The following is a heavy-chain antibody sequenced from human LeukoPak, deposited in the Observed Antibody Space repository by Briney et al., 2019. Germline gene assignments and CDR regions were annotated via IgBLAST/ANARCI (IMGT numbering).Heavy chain of an antibody. V-gene: IGHV3-30-3*01. D-gene: IGHD2-15*01. Sequence: GGSLRLSCAASGFTFSSYAMHWVRQAPGKGLEWVAVISYDGSNKYHADSVKGRFTISRDNSKNTLYLQMNSLRAEDTAVYYCARDRERYCSGGSCYLLDYWGQGTLVTVSS. CDR3: ARDRERYCSGGSCYLLDY. CDR2: ISYDGSNK. J-gene: IGHJ4*02. CDR1: GFTFSSYA.